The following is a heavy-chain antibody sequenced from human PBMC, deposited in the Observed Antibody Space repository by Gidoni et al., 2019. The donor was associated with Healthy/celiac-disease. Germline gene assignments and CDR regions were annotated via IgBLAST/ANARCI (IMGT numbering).Heavy chain of an antibody. CDR3: ARGSGTQGFDY. CDR2: MSYDGSNK. CDR1: GFTFSSYA. Sequence: QVQLVESGGGAVQPGRSLRLSWAASGFTFSSYAMHWFRQAPGKGLEWVAVMSYDGSNKYYADSVKGRFTISRDNSKNTLYLQMNSLRAEDTAVYYCARGSGTQGFDYWGQGTLVTVSS. D-gene: IGHD1-26*01. V-gene: IGHV3-30-3*01. J-gene: IGHJ4*02.